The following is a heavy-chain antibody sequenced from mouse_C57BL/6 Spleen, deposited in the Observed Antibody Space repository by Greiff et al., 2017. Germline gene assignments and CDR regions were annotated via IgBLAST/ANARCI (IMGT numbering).Heavy chain of an antibody. V-gene: IGHV1-66*01. CDR1: GYSFTSYY. D-gene: IGHD3-2*02. CDR2: IYPGSGNT. J-gene: IGHJ2*01. CDR3: ARRAAQATGDY. Sequence: VQLQQSGPELVKPGASVKISCKASGYSFTSYYIHWVKQRPGQGLEWIGWIYPGSGNTKYNEKFKGKATLTADTSSSTAYMQLSSLTSEDSAVYYCARRAAQATGDYWGQGTTLTVSS.